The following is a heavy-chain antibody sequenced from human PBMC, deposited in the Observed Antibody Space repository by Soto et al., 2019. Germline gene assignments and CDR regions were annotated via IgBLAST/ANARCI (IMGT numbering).Heavy chain of an antibody. J-gene: IGHJ4*02. V-gene: IGHV4-34*01. Sequence: SETLSLTCAVYGGSFSGYYWSWIRQPPGKGLEWIGEINHSGSTNYNPSLKSRVTIPVDTSKNQFSLKLSSVTAADTAVYYCARAAGIVATILDYWGQGTLVTVSS. CDR3: ARAAGIVATILDY. D-gene: IGHD5-12*01. CDR1: GGSFSGYY. CDR2: INHSGST.